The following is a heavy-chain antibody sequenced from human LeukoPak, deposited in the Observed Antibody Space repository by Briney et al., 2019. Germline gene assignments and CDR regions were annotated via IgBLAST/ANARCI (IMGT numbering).Heavy chain of an antibody. V-gene: IGHV3-48*03. CDR3: ARDPSGRASHLDY. CDR2: ISNGGSTT. D-gene: IGHD3-10*01. J-gene: IGHJ4*02. CDR1: GFTFSSYE. Sequence: AGSLTLSCAASGFTFSSYEMNWFRQAPGKGLEWVAYISNGGSTTYYADSVRGRFTTSSENAKNSMYLQKNSLRDEDMAVYYWARDPSGRASHLDYWGQGALVTVSS.